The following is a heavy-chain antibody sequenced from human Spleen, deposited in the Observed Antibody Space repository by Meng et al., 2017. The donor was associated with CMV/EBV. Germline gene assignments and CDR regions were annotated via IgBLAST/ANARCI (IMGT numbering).Heavy chain of an antibody. J-gene: IGHJ3*02. CDR3: ARDTYDFWNDHLVGALDI. Sequence: SSSDYFLNWIRQPPGQGLEWIGYIDHSGTTHNSPSLKSRVTISVDTSKSQFSLKLNSVTAADTAVYYCARDTYDFWNDHLVGALDIWGQGTMVTVSS. CDR2: IDHSGTT. CDR1: SSSDYF. D-gene: IGHD3-3*01. V-gene: IGHV4-30-4*01.